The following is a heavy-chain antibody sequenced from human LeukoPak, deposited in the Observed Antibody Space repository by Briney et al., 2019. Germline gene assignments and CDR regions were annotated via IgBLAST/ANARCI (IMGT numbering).Heavy chain of an antibody. CDR1: GFTFDDYA. D-gene: IGHD3-9*01. V-gene: IGHV3-9*01. CDR3: AEDRGYFDWLYAFDI. CDR2: ISWNSGSI. Sequence: GRSLRLSCAASGFTFDDYAMHWVRQAPGKGLEWVSGISWNSGSIGYADSVKGRFTISRDNAKNSLYLQMNSLRAEDTALYYCAEDRGYFDWLYAFDIWGQGTMVTVSS. J-gene: IGHJ3*02.